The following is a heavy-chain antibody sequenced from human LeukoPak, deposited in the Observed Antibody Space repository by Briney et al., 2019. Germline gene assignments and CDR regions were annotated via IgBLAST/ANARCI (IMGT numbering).Heavy chain of an antibody. V-gene: IGHV3-23*01. J-gene: IGHJ4*02. CDR2: ISGSGGST. Sequence: GGSLRLSCAASGFTFSSYAMSWVRQAPGKGLEWVSAISGSGGSTYYADSVKGRFTISRDNSKNTLYLQMNSLRAEDTAVYYCAKDHGSGSYYTSFDYWGQGTLVTVSS. CDR1: GFTFSSYA. CDR3: AKDHGSGSYYTSFDY. D-gene: IGHD3-10*01.